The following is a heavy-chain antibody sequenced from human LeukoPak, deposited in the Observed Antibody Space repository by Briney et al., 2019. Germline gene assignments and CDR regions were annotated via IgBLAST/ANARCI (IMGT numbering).Heavy chain of an antibody. J-gene: IGHJ3*02. CDR1: GFTFSSYS. D-gene: IGHD3-10*01. CDR3: ARLDEPYYYGSGNDAFDI. V-gene: IGHV3-21*01. Sequence: GGSLRLSCAASGFTFSSYSMNWVRQAPGKGLEWVSSISSSSYIYYADSVKGRFTISRDNAKNSLYLQMNSLRAEDTAVYYCARLDEPYYYGSGNDAFDIWGQGTMVTVSS. CDR2: ISSSSYI.